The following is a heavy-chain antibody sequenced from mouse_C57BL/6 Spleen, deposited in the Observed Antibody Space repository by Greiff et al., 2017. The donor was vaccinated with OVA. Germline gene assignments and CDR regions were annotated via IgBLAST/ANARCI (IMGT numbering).Heavy chain of an antibody. J-gene: IGHJ4*01. CDR2: IYPRSGNT. CDR3: ARDGSSPYYAMDY. D-gene: IGHD1-1*01. Sequence: QVQLQQSGAELARPGASVKLSCKASGYTFTSYGISWVKQRTGQGLEWIGEIYPRSGNTYYNEKFKGKATLTADKSSSTAYMELRSLSSEDSAVYFCARDGSSPYYAMDYWGQGTSVTVSS. CDR1: GYTFTSYG. V-gene: IGHV1-81*01.